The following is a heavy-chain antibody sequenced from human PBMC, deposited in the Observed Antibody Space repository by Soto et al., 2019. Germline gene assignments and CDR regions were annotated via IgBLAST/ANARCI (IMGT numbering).Heavy chain of an antibody. CDR3: ARVKDSRSWYHAFDI. CDR2: ISYDGSNK. CDR1: GFTFSSYA. D-gene: IGHD6-13*01. J-gene: IGHJ3*02. Sequence: GGSLRLSCAASGFTFSSYAMHWVRQAPGKGLEWVAVISYDGSNKYYADSVKGRFTISRDNSKNTLYLQMNSLRAEDTAVYYCARVKDSRSWYHAFDIWGQGTMVTV. V-gene: IGHV3-30*04.